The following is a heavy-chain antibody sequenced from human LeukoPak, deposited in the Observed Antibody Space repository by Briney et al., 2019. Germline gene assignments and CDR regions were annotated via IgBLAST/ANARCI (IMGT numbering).Heavy chain of an antibody. D-gene: IGHD2-8*02. CDR3: ARESGLWPKYNYGMDV. J-gene: IGHJ6*02. V-gene: IGHV4-4*07. CDR1: GGFISTYY. CDR2: IYTSGST. Sequence: PSETLSLTCTVSGGFISTYYWSWIRQPAGKGLEWIGRIYTSGSTNYNPSLKSRVTMSVDTSKNQFSLKLSSLTAADTAVYYCARESGLWPKYNYGMDVWGQGTTVTVSS.